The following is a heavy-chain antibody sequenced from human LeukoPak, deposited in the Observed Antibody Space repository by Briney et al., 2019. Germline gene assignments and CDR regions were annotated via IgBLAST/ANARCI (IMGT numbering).Heavy chain of an antibody. D-gene: IGHD2/OR15-2a*01. J-gene: IGHJ4*02. CDR2: IDAGGRT. CDR3: AGAGKHLLLSFDY. CDR1: GFTFSSYS. V-gene: IGHV3-53*01. Sequence: GGSLRLSCAASGFTFSSYSMTWVRRAPGKGLEWVSVIDAGGRTYYADSVKGRFTISRDNSKNTLYLQMNSLRAEDTAVYYCAGAGKHLLLSFDYWGQGTLVTVSS.